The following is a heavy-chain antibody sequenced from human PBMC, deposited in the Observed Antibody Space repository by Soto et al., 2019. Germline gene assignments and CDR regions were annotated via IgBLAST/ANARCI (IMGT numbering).Heavy chain of an antibody. CDR2: ISAYNGNT. J-gene: IGHJ5*02. CDR3: ARSRGASNYYVSSGYKNWFDP. D-gene: IGHD3-22*01. V-gene: IGHV1-18*04. CDR1: GYTFTSYG. Sequence: ASVKVSCKASGYTFTSYGISWVRQAPGQGLEWMGWISAYNGNTNYAQKLQGRVTMTTDTSTSTAYMELRSLRSDDTAVYYCARSRGASNYYVSSGYKNWFDPWGQGTLVTVSS.